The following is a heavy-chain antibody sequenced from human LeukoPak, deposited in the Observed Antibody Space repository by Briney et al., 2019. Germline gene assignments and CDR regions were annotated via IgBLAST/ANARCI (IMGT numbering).Heavy chain of an antibody. CDR1: GFTFSSHW. J-gene: IGHJ4*02. V-gene: IGHV3-7*03. CDR2: IKQDGSQK. CDR3: ARLGLPDY. Sequence: PGGSLRLSCAASGFTFSSHWMSWVRQAPGKGLDWVANIKQDGSQKYYVDSVKGRFTISRDNAKNSLYLQMNSLRVEDTAVYYCARLGLPDYWGQGTLVTVSP. D-gene: IGHD2-21*01.